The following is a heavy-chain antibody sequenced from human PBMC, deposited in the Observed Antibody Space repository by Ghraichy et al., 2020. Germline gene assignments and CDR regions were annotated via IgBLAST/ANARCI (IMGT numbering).Heavy chain of an antibody. CDR3: GKVNTETTADNGFDP. CDR2: IYYSGST. D-gene: IGHD4-11*01. Sequence: SETLSLTCTVSGGSISSSYWSWIRQPPGKGLEWVGYIYYSGSTKYNPSLKSRVTISVDTSKSQFSLRLSSVTAADTAVYYCGKVNTETTADNGFDPWGQGTLVTVSS. CDR1: GGSISSSY. V-gene: IGHV4-59*01. J-gene: IGHJ5*02.